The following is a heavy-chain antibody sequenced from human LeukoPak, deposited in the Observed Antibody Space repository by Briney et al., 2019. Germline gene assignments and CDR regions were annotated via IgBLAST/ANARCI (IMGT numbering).Heavy chain of an antibody. CDR2: IYYSGST. CDR1: GGSISSYY. Sequence: SATLSLTCTVSGGSISSYYWSWIRQPPGKGLEWIGYIYYSGSTNYNPSLKSRVTISVDTSKNQFSLKLSSVTAADTAVYYCAAPKAGYSSGWYAFDIWGQGTMVTVSS. J-gene: IGHJ3*02. V-gene: IGHV4-59*08. CDR3: AAPKAGYSSGWYAFDI. D-gene: IGHD6-19*01.